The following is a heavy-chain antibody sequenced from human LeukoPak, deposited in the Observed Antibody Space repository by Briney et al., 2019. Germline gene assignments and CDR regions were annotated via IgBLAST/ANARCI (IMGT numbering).Heavy chain of an antibody. CDR3: ARDLRLGSGWYLDFDY. CDR1: GFTLSSYS. V-gene: IGHV3-48*02. CDR2: ISGGSDRI. D-gene: IGHD6-19*01. Sequence: PGGSLRLSCAASGFTLSSYSMNWVRQAPGRGLEWVSYISGGSDRIYYADSVKGRFTISRDNAKNSLYLHMNSLRDEDTAVYYCARDLRLGSGWYLDFDYWGQGTLDTVSS. J-gene: IGHJ4*02.